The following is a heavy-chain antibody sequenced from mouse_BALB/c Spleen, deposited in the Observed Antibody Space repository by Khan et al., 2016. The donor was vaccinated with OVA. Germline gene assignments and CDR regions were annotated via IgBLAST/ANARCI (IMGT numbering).Heavy chain of an antibody. J-gene: IGHJ3*01. CDR2: IDPANGNT. D-gene: IGHD2-4*01. CDR3: ARTTMILGFTY. V-gene: IGHV14-3*02. Sequence: VQLKQSGAELVKPGASVKLSCTASAFNIKDTYMHWVKQRPEQGLEWIGRIDPANGNTKYDPKFQGKATITADTSSNTAYLHLSSLTSEDIAVYYCARTTMILGFTYWGQETLVTVSA. CDR1: AFNIKDTY.